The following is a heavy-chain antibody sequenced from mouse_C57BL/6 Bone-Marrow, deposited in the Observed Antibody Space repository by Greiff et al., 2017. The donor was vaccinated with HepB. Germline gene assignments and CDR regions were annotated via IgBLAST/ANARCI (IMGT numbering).Heavy chain of an antibody. CDR2: IWSGGST. CDR1: GFSLTSYG. J-gene: IGHJ3*01. CDR3: ARTATTVEAWFAY. D-gene: IGHD1-1*01. V-gene: IGHV2-2*01. Sequence: VQLKESGPGLVQPSQSLSITCTVSGFSLTSYGVHWVRQSPGKGLEWLGVIWSGGSTDYNAAFISRLSISKDNSKSQVFFKMNSLQADDTAIYYCARTATTVEAWFAYWGQGTLVTVSA.